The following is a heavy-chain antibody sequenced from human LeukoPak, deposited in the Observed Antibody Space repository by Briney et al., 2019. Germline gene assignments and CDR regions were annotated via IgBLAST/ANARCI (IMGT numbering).Heavy chain of an antibody. CDR2: IIPILGIA. Sequence: EASVKVSCKASGGTFSSYAISWVRQAPGQGLEWMGRIIPILGIANYAQKFQGRVTITADKSTSTAYMELSSLRSEDTAVYYCARDTYTFSGVSTTRTVWWGQGTLVTVSS. V-gene: IGHV1-69*04. CDR3: ARDTYTFSGVSTTRTVW. J-gene: IGHJ4*02. D-gene: IGHD2-15*01. CDR1: GGTFSSYA.